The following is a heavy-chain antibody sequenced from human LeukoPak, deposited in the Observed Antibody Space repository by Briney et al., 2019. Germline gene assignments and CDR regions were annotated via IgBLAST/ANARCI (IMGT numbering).Heavy chain of an antibody. D-gene: IGHD3-22*01. J-gene: IGHJ4*02. Sequence: ASVKVSCKASGYTFTSYGISWVRQAPGQGLEWMGWISAYNGNTSYAQKLQGRVTMTTDTSTSTAYMELRSLRSDDTAVYYCARRGVYYYDSSGRANYYFDYWGQGTLVTVSS. CDR1: GYTFTSYG. CDR2: ISAYNGNT. V-gene: IGHV1-18*01. CDR3: ARRGVYYYDSSGRANYYFDY.